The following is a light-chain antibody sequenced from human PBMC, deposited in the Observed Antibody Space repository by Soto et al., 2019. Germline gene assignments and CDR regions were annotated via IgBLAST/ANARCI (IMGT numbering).Light chain of an antibody. Sequence: EIVLTQSPGTLSLSPGDRATLSCRASQSINNRYLAWYEQKPGQAPRLLIYGASSRATGIPDRFIGSGSGTDFTLTISRLEPEDFAVYYCQQFGSSPGFTFGPGTKVDIK. CDR1: QSINNRY. CDR2: GAS. CDR3: QQFGSSPGFT. J-gene: IGKJ3*01. V-gene: IGKV3-20*01.